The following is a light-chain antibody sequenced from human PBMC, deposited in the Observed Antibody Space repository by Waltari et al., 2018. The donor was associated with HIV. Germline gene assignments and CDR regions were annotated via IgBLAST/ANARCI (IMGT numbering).Light chain of an antibody. J-gene: IGLJ2*01. Sequence: SYVLTQPPSVSVAPGKTARITCGGNTIGSKSVHWYQQKPGQAPVLVIHYDSDRPSVSPERFSGSNSGNTATLTISGVEAGDEADYYCQVWDSSSDHVVFGGGTKLTVL. CDR1: TIGSKS. CDR3: QVWDSSSDHVV. CDR2: YDS. V-gene: IGLV3-21*04.